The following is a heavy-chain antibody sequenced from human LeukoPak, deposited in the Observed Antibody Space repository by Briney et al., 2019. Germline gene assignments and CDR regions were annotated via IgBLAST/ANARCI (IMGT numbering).Heavy chain of an antibody. Sequence: TETLSLTCAVYGGSFSGYYWSWIRQPPGKGLEWIGEINHSGSTNYNPSLKSRVTIPVDTSKNQFSLKLSSVTAADTAVYYCASTPLYSNYFDYWGQGTLVTVSS. V-gene: IGHV4-34*01. CDR2: INHSGST. CDR3: ASTPLYSNYFDY. CDR1: GGSFSGYY. D-gene: IGHD4-11*01. J-gene: IGHJ4*02.